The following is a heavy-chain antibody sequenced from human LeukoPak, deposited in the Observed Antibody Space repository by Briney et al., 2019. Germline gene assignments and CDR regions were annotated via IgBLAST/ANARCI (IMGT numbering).Heavy chain of an antibody. D-gene: IGHD2-2*01. J-gene: IGHJ5*02. CDR1: GVSISPYY. Sequence: SETLSLTCTVSGVSISPYYWSWIRQPPGKGLEWIGYIYNSGSTNNNPSLKSRVTISVDTSKNQFSLRLSSVTAADTAVYYCARGYCSSTSCFNWFDPWGQGTLVTVSS. V-gene: IGHV4-59*12. CDR3: ARGYCSSTSCFNWFDP. CDR2: IYNSGST.